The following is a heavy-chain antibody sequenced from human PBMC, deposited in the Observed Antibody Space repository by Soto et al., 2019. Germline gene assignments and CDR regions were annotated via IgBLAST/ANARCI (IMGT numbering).Heavy chain of an antibody. Sequence: QVQLQQWGAGLLKPSETLSLTCAVYGGSFSGYYWSWIRQPPGKGLEWIGEINHSGSTNYNPSLKSRVTISVDTSKNQFSLKLSSVTAADTAVYYCARGPLILLLRYNWFDPWGQGTLVTVSS. J-gene: IGHJ5*02. CDR3: ARGPLILLLRYNWFDP. CDR1: GGSFSGYY. CDR2: INHSGST. V-gene: IGHV4-34*01. D-gene: IGHD3-9*01.